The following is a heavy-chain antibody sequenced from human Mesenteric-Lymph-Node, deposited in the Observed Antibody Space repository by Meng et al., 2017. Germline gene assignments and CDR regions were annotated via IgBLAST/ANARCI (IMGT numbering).Heavy chain of an antibody. V-gene: IGHV4-4*02. D-gene: IGHD2-15*01. J-gene: IGHJ4*02. CDR3: ASDIAIAWFYF. CDR1: GASITSGNW. Sequence: SETLSLTCAVSGASITSGNWWNWLRQSPGKGLEWIGEIFHTGSSNYNPSLRSRVTISLDKSKNQFSLRLTSVTAADTAVYYCASDIAIAWFYFWGQGTLVTVSS. CDR2: IFHTGSS.